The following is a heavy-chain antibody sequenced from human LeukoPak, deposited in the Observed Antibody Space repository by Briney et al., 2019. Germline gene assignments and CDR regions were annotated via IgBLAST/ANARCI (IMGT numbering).Heavy chain of an antibody. CDR1: GGSITSGSYY. V-gene: IGHV4-61*05. CDR2: IYSSGAT. J-gene: IGHJ4*02. CDR3: ARRFDTSGWVDY. Sequence: SETLSLTCTVSGGSITSGSYYWGWIRQPPGKALEWIGYIYSSGATNSNPSLKSRVTISVDSSKNQFSLKLTSVTAADTAVYYCARRFDTSGWVDYWGQGTLVTVSS. D-gene: IGHD6-19*01.